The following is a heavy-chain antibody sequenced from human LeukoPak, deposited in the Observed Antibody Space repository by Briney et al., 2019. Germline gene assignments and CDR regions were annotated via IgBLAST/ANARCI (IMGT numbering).Heavy chain of an antibody. Sequence: SETLSLTCAVSGYSITSGYYWGWIRQPPGKGLEWIGYIYYSGSTYYNPSLKSRVTISVDTSKSQFSLKLSSVTAADTAVYYCARVSRDFEPENAFDIWGQGTMVTVSS. CDR1: GYSITSGYY. CDR2: IYYSGST. D-gene: IGHD1-14*01. V-gene: IGHV4-30-4*08. CDR3: ARVSRDFEPENAFDI. J-gene: IGHJ3*02.